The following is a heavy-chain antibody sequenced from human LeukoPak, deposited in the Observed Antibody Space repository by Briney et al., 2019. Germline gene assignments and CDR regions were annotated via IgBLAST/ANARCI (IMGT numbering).Heavy chain of an antibody. CDR2: ISARDGST. CDR1: GVSFSSYV. Sequence: PGGSLRLSCVVSGVSFSSYVMSRVRQGGGKGPVWGPCISARDGSTYYADSVMGRFTISRDSSKNTLYLQMNSLRAEDTAVYYCAKEKGVVGNPYLDYWGQGTLVTVSS. CDR3: AKEKGVVGNPYLDY. D-gene: IGHD3-3*01. J-gene: IGHJ4*02. V-gene: IGHV3-23*01.